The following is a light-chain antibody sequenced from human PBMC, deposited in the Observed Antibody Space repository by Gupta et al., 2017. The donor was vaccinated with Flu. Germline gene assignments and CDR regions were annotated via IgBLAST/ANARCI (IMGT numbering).Light chain of an antibody. CDR3: QVWDGSSDHPCM. J-gene: IGLJ3*02. Sequence: SSVLTQPPSVSVAPGQTASITCGGDNIGRKSVHWYQQKAGQAPVLVVYDDSDRPSGIPERFSGSNSGSTATLTISRVEAGDEADYYCQVWDGSSDHPCMFGGGTKLTVL. V-gene: IGLV3-21*02. CDR1: NIGRKS. CDR2: DDS.